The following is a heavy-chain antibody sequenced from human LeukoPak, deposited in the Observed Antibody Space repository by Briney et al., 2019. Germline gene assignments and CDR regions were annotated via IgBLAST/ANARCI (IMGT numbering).Heavy chain of an antibody. D-gene: IGHD6-13*01. CDR2: INPSGGST. V-gene: IGHV1-46*01. CDR1: GYTFTSYY. J-gene: IGHJ4*02. CDR3: ARVGVIAAAIRTFDY. Sequence: GASVEVSCKASGYTFTSYYMHWVRQAPGQGLEWMGIINPSGGSTSYAQKFQGRVTMTRDTSTSTVYMELSSLRSEDTAVYYCARVGVIAAAIRTFDYWGQGTLVTVSS.